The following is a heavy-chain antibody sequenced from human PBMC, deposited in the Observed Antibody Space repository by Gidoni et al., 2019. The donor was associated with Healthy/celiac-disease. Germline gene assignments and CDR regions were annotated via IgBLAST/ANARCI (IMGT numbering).Heavy chain of an antibody. V-gene: IGHV3-23*01. CDR2: ISGSGGST. CDR3: AKAWQSPPVDPITMIVVVISYYFDY. CDR1: GFTVSIYA. D-gene: IGHD3-22*01. J-gene: IGHJ4*02. Sequence: EVQLLEAGAGLVQPGGSMRLSCAAAGFTVSIYAVSWSRPAPGKGLKWVCAISGSGGSTYYADSGKGRCTISRDNSKNTLYLQMNSLRAEDTAVYYCAKAWQSPPVDPITMIVVVISYYFDYWGQGTLVTVSS.